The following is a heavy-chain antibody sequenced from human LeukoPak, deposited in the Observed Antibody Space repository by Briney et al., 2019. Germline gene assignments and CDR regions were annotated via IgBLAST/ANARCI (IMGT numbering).Heavy chain of an antibody. Sequence: ASVKVSCKASGYTFTSYDINRVRQATGQGLEWMGWMNPNSGNTGYAQKFQGRVTMTRNTSISTAYMELSSLRSEDTAVYYCARGLVVPAAIGGYYYGMDVWGQGTTVTVSS. CDR2: MNPNSGNT. V-gene: IGHV1-8*01. CDR3: ARGLVVPAAIGGYYYGMDV. D-gene: IGHD2-2*02. CDR1: GYTFTSYD. J-gene: IGHJ6*02.